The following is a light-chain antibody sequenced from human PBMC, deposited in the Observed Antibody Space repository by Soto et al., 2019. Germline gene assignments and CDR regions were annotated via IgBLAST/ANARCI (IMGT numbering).Light chain of an antibody. V-gene: IGKV3-15*01. CDR1: QSVSSN. Sequence: EIVMTQSPATLSVSPGERATLSCRASQSVSSNLAWYQQKPGQAPRLLIYGASTRATGIPARFSGSGSGTNFTLTISSLQSEDFAVFYCQQYNNWSPATFGQGTKVQIK. CDR2: GAS. CDR3: QQYNNWSPAT. J-gene: IGKJ1*01.